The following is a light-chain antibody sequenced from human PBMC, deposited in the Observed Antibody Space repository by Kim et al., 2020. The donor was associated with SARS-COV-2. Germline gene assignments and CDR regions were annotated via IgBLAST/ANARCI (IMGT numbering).Light chain of an antibody. V-gene: IGLV4-69*01. CDR2: VNYDGSH. Sequence: SVKLTCTLSSGHSSYAIAWHQQQPEKGPRYLMKVNYDGSHNKGDGIPDRFSGSSSGAERYLTISSLQSEDEADYYCQTWDTGIWVFGGGTQLTVL. CDR3: QTWDTGIWV. CDR1: SGHSSYA. J-gene: IGLJ3*02.